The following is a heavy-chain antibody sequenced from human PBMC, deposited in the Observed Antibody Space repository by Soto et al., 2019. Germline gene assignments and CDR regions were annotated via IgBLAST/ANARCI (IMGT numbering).Heavy chain of an antibody. Sequence: EVHLLESGGDLVQPGGSLRLSCTASGLTFSTYAMSWVRQAPGKGLEWVSAIGGSGTGGRSYYADSVKGRFTITRDNSKYTVYLQMNSLRAADTAVYLCAKSPGALDAYNSDYYGMQVSGQGTTVPVSS. D-gene: IGHD1-1*01. V-gene: IGHV3-23*01. CDR2: IGGSGTGGRS. CDR1: GLTFSTYA. J-gene: IGHJ6*02. CDR3: AKSPGALDAYNSDYYGMQV.